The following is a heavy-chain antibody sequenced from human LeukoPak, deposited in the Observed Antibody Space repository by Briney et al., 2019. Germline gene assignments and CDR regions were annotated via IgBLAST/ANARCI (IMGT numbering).Heavy chain of an antibody. J-gene: IGHJ4*02. CDR3: ATADYYDSSGYYRGSDY. D-gene: IGHD3-22*01. CDR1: GFTFSSYA. CDR2: ISGSGGST. V-gene: IGHV3-23*01. Sequence: SGGSLRLSCAASGFTFSSYAMSWVRQAPGKGLEWVSAISGSGGSTYYADSVKGRFTISSDNSKNTLYLQMNSLRAEDTAVYYCATADYYDSSGYYRGSDYWGQGTLVTVSS.